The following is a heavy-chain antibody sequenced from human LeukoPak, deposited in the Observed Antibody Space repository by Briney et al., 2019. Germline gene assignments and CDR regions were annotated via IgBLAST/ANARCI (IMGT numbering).Heavy chain of an antibody. CDR2: ISSSGSTI. CDR1: GFTFSDYY. D-gene: IGHD3-3*01. J-gene: IGHJ4*02. Sequence: GGSLRLSCAASGFTFSDYYMSWIRQARGKALEWVSYISSSGSTIYYADSVKGRFTISRDNAKNSLYLQMNSLRAEDTAVYYCASQYDFWSGYYDYWGQGTLVTVSS. V-gene: IGHV3-11*01. CDR3: ASQYDFWSGYYDY.